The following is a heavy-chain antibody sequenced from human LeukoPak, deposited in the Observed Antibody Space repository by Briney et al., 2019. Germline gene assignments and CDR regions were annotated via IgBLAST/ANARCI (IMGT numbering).Heavy chain of an antibody. V-gene: IGHV3-7*01. Sequence: GGSLRLSCAASGFTFSSYWMSWVRQAPGKGLEWVANIKQDGSEKYYVDSVKGRFTISRDNAKNSLYLQMNSLRAEDTAVYYCARVNYYDSSGYYGLDYWGQGTLVTVSS. J-gene: IGHJ4*02. CDR3: ARVNYYDSSGYYGLDY. D-gene: IGHD3-22*01. CDR1: GFTFSSYW. CDR2: IKQDGSEK.